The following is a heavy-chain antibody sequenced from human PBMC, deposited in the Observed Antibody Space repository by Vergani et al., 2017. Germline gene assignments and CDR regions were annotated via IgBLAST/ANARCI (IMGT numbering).Heavy chain of an antibody. CDR1: FDSIRNLY. Sequence: QVQLQESGPGLVKSSETLSLTCSVSFDSIRNLYCNWIRQPPGKGLEWIGSIHYSENTNYNPSLKTRVTISVDTSKNQFSLTLTSVTAAATAAYYCASDTHSGQRADRWGQGILVTVTS. CDR3: ASDTHSGQRADR. V-gene: IGHV4-59*11. CDR2: IHYSENT. D-gene: IGHD6-19*01. J-gene: IGHJ5*02.